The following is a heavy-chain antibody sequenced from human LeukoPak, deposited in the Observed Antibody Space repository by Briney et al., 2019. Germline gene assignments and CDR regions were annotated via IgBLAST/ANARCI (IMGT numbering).Heavy chain of an antibody. CDR1: GFTFGDYT. D-gene: IGHD1-26*01. Sequence: QSGGSLRLSCAASGFTFGDYTMHWVRQAPGKGLEWVSLISWDGGSTYYADSVKGQFTISRDNSKNSLYLQMNSLRTEDTALYYCAKSRGIVGATGYFDYWGQGTLVTVSS. V-gene: IGHV3-43*01. CDR2: ISWDGGST. J-gene: IGHJ4*02. CDR3: AKSRGIVGATGYFDY.